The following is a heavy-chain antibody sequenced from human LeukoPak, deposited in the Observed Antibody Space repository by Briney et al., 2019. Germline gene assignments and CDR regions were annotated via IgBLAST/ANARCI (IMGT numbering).Heavy chain of an antibody. CDR2: IYSGGST. Sequence: GGSLRLSCAASGFTVSSNYMSWVRQAPGKGLEWVSVIYSGGSTYYADSEKGRFTISRDNSKNTLYLQMNSLRAEDTAVYYCARKTTVTVRAPFDMWGQGTMVTVSS. CDR3: ARKTTVTVRAPFDM. CDR1: GFTVSSNY. D-gene: IGHD4-17*01. V-gene: IGHV3-53*01. J-gene: IGHJ3*02.